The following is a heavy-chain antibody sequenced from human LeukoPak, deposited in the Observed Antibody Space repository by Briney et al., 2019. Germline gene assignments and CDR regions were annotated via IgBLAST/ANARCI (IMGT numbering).Heavy chain of an antibody. Sequence: ASVKVSCKASGGTFSSYAISWVRPAPGQGLEWRGGIIPIFGTANYAQKFQGRVTITADESTSKAYMELSSLRSEDAAVYYCARVSGSGSPFDYWGQGTLVTVSS. V-gene: IGHV1-69*13. CDR1: GGTFSSYA. D-gene: IGHD2-15*01. CDR3: ARVSGSGSPFDY. J-gene: IGHJ4*02. CDR2: IIPIFGTA.